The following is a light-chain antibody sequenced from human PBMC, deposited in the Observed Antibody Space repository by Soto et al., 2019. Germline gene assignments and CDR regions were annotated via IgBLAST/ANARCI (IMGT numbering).Light chain of an antibody. Sequence: EIVLTHSPGTLSLSPGERATLSCRSSQSVSNNYLAWYQQKPGQAPRLLIHGASSRAAGVPDRFSGRGSGTDFTLIISRLEPEDFAVYYCQQYGSSPLISFGQGTRLEI. CDR1: QSVSNNY. CDR2: GAS. CDR3: QQYGSSPLIS. J-gene: IGKJ5*01. V-gene: IGKV3-20*01.